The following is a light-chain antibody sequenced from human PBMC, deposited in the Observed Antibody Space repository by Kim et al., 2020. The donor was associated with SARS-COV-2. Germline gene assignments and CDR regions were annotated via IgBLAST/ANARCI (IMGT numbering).Light chain of an antibody. Sequence: EIVMTQSPATLSVSPGERVTLSCRASQSIASKLSWYQQKPGQAPRVLIYGASTRAPGVPARFSGSGSGTEFTLTISSLQSEDFAVYHCQQYQYWRAFGQGTRLEIK. CDR1: QSIASK. V-gene: IGKV3-15*01. CDR2: GAS. CDR3: QQYQYWRA. J-gene: IGKJ5*01.